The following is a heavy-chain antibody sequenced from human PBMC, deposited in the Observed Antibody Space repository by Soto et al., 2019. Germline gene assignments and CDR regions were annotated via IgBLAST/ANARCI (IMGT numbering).Heavy chain of an antibody. CDR1: GVPINSGDYY. J-gene: IGHJ6*02. Sequence: SETLSLTCTVSGVPINSGDYYWTWIRQHPGKGLEWIGYIYYSGTTFHNPSLQSRVTISVDTSKNQFSLKLSYVTAADTAVYYCAREGYNYNGMDVWGQGTTVTVSS. CDR2: IYYSGTT. CDR3: AREGYNYNGMDV. D-gene: IGHD5-18*01. V-gene: IGHV4-31*03.